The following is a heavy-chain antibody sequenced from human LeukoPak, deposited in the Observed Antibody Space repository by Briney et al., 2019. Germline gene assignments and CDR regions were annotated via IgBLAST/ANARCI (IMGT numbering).Heavy chain of an antibody. V-gene: IGHV3-7*01. CDR3: ARESNLGD. J-gene: IGHJ4*02. Sequence: PGGSLRLSCAASGFTFSSYSMSWVRQAPGKGPEWVASIRRDGSEEFYLDSVKGRFTISRDNAMNSLYLQMNRLRAEDTALYYCARESNLGDWGQGTLVTVSS. CDR2: IRRDGSEE. D-gene: IGHD3-16*01. CDR1: GFTFSSYS.